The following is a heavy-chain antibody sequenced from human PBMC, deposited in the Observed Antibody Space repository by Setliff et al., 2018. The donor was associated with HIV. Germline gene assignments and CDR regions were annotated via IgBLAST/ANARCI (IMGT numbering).Heavy chain of an antibody. D-gene: IGHD2-21*02. CDR2: IYHNGIT. Sequence: SETLSLTCGVSGYSISSGYYWGWIRQPPGKGREWIGSIYHNGITYFNPSLKSRVTISVDTSERQFSLRMTSTTAADTAVYYCARGVPLLPPNFWGQGTLVTVSS. CDR1: GYSISSGYY. V-gene: IGHV4-38-2*01. CDR3: ARGVPLLPPNF. J-gene: IGHJ4*02.